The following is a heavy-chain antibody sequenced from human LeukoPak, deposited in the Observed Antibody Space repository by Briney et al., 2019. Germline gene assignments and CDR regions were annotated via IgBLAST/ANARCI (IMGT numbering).Heavy chain of an antibody. D-gene: IGHD1-26*01. CDR1: GYTFTSYD. Sequence: GASVKVSCKASGYTFTSYDINWVRQATGQGLEWMGWMNPNSGNTGYAQKFQGRVTMARNTSISTAYMELSSLRSEDTAVYYCARDTSVGATDLDYWGQGTLVTVSS. CDR2: MNPNSGNT. CDR3: ARDTSVGATDLDY. V-gene: IGHV1-8*01. J-gene: IGHJ4*02.